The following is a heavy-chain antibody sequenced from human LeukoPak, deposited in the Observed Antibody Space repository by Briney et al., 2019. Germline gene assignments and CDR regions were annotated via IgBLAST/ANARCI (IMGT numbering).Heavy chain of an antibody. V-gene: IGHV3-11*01. CDR2: ISSSGTVI. CDR1: EFTFSDYQ. Sequence: GGSLRLSCADSEFTFSDYQMNWIRQAPGKGLEWVSYISSSGTVIYYADSVKGRFTISRDNAKNSLYLQMNSLRAEDTAVYYCARGRYYYGSWYTDVWGQGTTVTVSS. CDR3: ARGRYYYGSWYTDV. D-gene: IGHD3-10*01. J-gene: IGHJ6*02.